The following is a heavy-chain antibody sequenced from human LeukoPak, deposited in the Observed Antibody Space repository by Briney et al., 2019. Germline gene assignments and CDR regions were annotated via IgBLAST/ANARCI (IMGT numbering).Heavy chain of an antibody. CDR1: GFTFSSYW. CDR3: ARQKNYDFWSGFNFDY. D-gene: IGHD3-3*01. CDR2: INGDGRNI. Sequence: GGSLRLSCVASGFTFSSYWMHWVRQDPRKGLVWVSRINGDGRNINYADSVRGRFTISRDNAKNTLYLQMSTLRVEDTAVYYCARQKNYDFWSGFNFDYWGQGTLVTVSS. V-gene: IGHV3-74*01. J-gene: IGHJ4*02.